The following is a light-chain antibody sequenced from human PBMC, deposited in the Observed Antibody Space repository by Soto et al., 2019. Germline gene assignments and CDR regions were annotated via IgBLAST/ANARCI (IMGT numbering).Light chain of an antibody. V-gene: IGKV3-20*01. CDR2: GAS. CDR1: QSLSAF. CDR3: QQSYRTPYT. Sequence: EIVLTQSPGTLSLSPGERATLSCRASQSLSAFLAWYQQQPGQAPRLLIYGASTRATGIPDRFSGSGSGTDFTLTISRLEPEDFGVYYCQQSYRTPYTFGQGTKLEI. J-gene: IGKJ2*01.